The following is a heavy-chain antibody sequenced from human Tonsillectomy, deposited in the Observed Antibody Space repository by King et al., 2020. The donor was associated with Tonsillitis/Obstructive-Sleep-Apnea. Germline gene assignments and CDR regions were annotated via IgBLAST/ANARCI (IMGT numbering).Heavy chain of an antibody. J-gene: IGHJ6*02. CDR2: MNYMGST. V-gene: IGHV4-59*08. Sequence: QLQESGPGLVKPSETLSLTCTVSGGSISSYYWSWIRQPPGKGLEWIGYMNYMGSTNYNPFLKSRVTISVETSKNQFSLKVSSVTAADTAVYYCARHPTYYYDSSGYRYGMDVWGQGTTVTVSS. D-gene: IGHD3-22*01. CDR3: ARHPTYYYDSSGYRYGMDV. CDR1: GGSISSYY.